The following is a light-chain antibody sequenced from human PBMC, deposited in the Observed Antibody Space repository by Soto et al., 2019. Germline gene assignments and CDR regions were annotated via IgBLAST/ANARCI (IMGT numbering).Light chain of an antibody. CDR3: QSYDNNHYVV. Sequence: NFMLTQPHSVSESPGKTITISGTRTSGSIASNNVQWYQQRPGSAPTTVIFEGNQRPSEVPDRFSGNIDSSSNSASRAISGVKTEEVADYNCQSYDNNHYVVSGGGTKGTVL. CDR2: EGN. CDR1: SGSIASNN. V-gene: IGLV6-57*04. J-gene: IGLJ2*01.